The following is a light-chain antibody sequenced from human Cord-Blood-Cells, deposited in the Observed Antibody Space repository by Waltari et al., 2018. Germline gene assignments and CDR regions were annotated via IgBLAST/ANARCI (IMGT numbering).Light chain of an antibody. CDR2: DVS. CDR1: SSDVGGYNY. J-gene: IGLJ2*01. Sequence: QSALTPPASVSGSPGQSITISCTGTSSDVGGYNYVSWYQQHPGKAPKLMIYDVSNRPSGVSNRFSGSKSGNTASLTISGLRAEDEADYYCSSYTSSSTVVFGGGTKLTVL. CDR3: SSYTSSSTVV. V-gene: IGLV2-14*01.